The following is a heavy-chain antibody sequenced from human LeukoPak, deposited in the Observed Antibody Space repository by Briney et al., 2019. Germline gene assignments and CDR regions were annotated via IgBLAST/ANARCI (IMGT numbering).Heavy chain of an antibody. J-gene: IGHJ4*02. CDR1: GFTFSSYA. D-gene: IGHD6-13*01. CDR2: ITNSGDNT. CDR3: AKAPMEDSWYIHFDY. Sequence: TGGSLRLSCAASGFTFSSYAMHWVRQAPGKGLEWVSAITNSGDNTYYADSVKGRFTISRDNSKNTLYLQINSLRAEDTAIYYCAKAPMEDSWYIHFDYWGQGTLVTVSS. V-gene: IGHV3-23*01.